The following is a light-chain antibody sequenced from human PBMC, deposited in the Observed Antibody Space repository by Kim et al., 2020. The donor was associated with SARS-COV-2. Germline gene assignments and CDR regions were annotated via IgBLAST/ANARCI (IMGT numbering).Light chain of an antibody. CDR2: DAS. V-gene: IGLV2-14*03. J-gene: IGLJ2*01. CDR1: SSDVGGYNY. CDR3: SSYTSSSTVV. Sequence: GQSITISCTGTSSDVGGYNYVSWYQQHPGKAPKLMIYDASNRPSGVSNRFSGSKSGNTASLTISGLQAEDEADYYCSSYTSSSTVVFGGGTKLTVL.